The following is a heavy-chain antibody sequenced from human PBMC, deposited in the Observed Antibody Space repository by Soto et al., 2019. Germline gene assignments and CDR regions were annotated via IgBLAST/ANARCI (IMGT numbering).Heavy chain of an antibody. CDR3: SRDAVGATRGFLDY. Sequence: QVQLVESGGGVVQPGRSLRLSCAASGFSFSDYGMHWVRQAPGKGLEWVALISYDGSNKKNSDSVKGRFTILRDNSDNTLYLQMNSLRGEDTAVYYCSRDAVGATRGFLDYWGQGSLVTVSS. V-gene: IGHV3-33*05. D-gene: IGHD1-26*01. CDR2: ISYDGSNK. J-gene: IGHJ4*02. CDR1: GFSFSDYG.